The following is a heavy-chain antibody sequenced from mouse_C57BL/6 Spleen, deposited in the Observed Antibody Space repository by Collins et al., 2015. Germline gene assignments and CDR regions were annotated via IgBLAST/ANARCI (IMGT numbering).Heavy chain of an antibody. D-gene: IGHD2-1*01. V-gene: IGHV1-64*01. CDR1: GYTFTSYW. CDR3: ARRVNLDGDWYFDV. J-gene: IGHJ1*03. Sequence: QVQLQQPGAELVKPGASVKLSCKASGYTFTSYWMHWVKQRPGQGLEWIGMIHPNSGSTNYNEKFKSKATLTVDKSSSTAYMQLSSLTSEDSAVYYCARRVNLDGDWYFDVWGTGTTVTVSS. CDR2: IHPNSGST.